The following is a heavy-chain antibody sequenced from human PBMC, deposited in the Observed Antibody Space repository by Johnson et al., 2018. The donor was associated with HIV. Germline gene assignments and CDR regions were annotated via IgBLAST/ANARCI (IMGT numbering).Heavy chain of an antibody. CDR2: IYSGGST. J-gene: IGHJ3*02. CDR1: GFSVSSNY. V-gene: IGHV3-66*03. CDR3: AREGTLGAFDI. D-gene: IGHD1-1*01. Sequence: VQLVESGGGLIQLGGSLRLSCAASGFSVSSNYMSWVRQAPGKGLEWVSVIYSGGSTCYADSVKGRFTISRDNSKNTLYLQMDRLRDEYTAVYYCAREGTLGAFDIWGQGTMVTVSS.